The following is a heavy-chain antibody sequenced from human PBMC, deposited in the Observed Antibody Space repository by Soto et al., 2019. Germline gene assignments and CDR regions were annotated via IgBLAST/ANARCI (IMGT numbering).Heavy chain of an antibody. V-gene: IGHV2-5*02. Sequence: QITLKESGPTLVKPTQTLTLTCTFSGFSLSTSGVGVGWIRQPPGKALEWLALIYWDDDKRYSPSLKSRLTITKDTSKNQVVLTMTNIDPVDTATYYCAHSDSSYAFDIWGQGTMVTVSS. CDR3: AHSDSSYAFDI. D-gene: IGHD3-22*01. CDR2: IYWDDDK. J-gene: IGHJ3*02. CDR1: GFSLSTSGVG.